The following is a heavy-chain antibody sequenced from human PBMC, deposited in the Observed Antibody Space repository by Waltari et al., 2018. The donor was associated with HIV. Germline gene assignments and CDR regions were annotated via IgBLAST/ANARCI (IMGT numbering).Heavy chain of an antibody. J-gene: IGHJ3*01. CDR1: GFTLRTYS. CDR3: AAFPCGEDCRDGFDV. Sequence: ESGGGRVQPGGTLNLSCSGSGFTLRTYSMTWIGRAQGRGLEWISSVSDNSEFVYYADSVKGRFSVSRDNAKNSLSLLMSGLRDEDTGIYYCAAFPCGEDCRDGFDVWGQGTIVVVSS. V-gene: IGHV3-21*01. CDR2: VSDNSEFV. D-gene: IGHD2-15*01.